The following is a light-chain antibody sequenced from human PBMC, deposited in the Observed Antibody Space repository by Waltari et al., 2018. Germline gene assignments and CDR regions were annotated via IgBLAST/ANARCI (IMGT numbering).Light chain of an antibody. CDR2: GAS. CDR3: QQYGNSPRT. CDR1: QSVSSNY. J-gene: IGKJ1*01. V-gene: IGKV3-20*01. Sequence: EIVLTQSPDTLSLSPGERATLSCRARQSVSSNYLAWYQQKPGQAPRLLIYGASSRATGIPDRFSGSGSGTDFTLAINRLEPEDFAEYYCQQYGNSPRTFGQGTKVEVK.